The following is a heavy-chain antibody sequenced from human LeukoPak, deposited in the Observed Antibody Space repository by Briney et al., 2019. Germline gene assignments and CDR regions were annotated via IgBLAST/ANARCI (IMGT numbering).Heavy chain of an antibody. CDR3: ARESSSGDY. J-gene: IGHJ4*02. D-gene: IGHD6-13*01. V-gene: IGHV3-53*01. CDR2: IYSGGGT. Sequence: GGSLRLSCAASVVTFSSNYMSWGRQAPGEGVEWGSGIYSGGGTYYTDSVKGRVTISRDNSKNPLYLQMNSLRAEDTAVYYCARESSSGDYWGQGTLVTVSS. CDR1: VVTFSSNY.